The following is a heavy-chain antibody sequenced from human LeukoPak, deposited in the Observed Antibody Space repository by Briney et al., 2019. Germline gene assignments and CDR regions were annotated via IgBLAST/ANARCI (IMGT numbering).Heavy chain of an antibody. CDR2: INPNSGVT. CDR3: ARGGAGTAYYDWDFFRFDY. Sequence: GASVKVSCKASGYTFTGHFMFWVRQAPGKGLEWMAWINPNSGVTSYAQKFQGRVTLTRDTSINTAYMELSRLRSDDTALYYCARGGAGTAYYDWDFFRFDYWGQGTLVTVSS. J-gene: IGHJ4*02. D-gene: IGHD5-12*01. CDR1: GYTFTGHF. V-gene: IGHV1-2*02.